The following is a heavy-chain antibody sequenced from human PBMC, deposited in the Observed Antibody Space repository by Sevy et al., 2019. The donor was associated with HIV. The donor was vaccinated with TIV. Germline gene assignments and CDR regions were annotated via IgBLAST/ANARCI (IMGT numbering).Heavy chain of an antibody. V-gene: IGHV1-69*11. D-gene: IGHD6-13*01. CDR2: IIPILGTA. CDR1: GGTFSNYP. J-gene: IGHJ6*03. Sequence: ASVKVSCKASGGTFSNYPITWVRQAPGQGLEWMGRIIPILGTANYAQKFQGRVTITADESTGTVYMDLSGLRSEDTAVYYCASEQHLVLDVYYYYYLDVWGKGTTVTVSS. CDR3: ASEQHLVLDVYYYYYLDV.